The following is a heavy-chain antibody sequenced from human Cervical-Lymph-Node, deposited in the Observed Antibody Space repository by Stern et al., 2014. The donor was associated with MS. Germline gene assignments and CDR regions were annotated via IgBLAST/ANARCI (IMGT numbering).Heavy chain of an antibody. Sequence: QLQLQESGPGLVKPSQTLTLTCTVSGGSISSGGFYWSWIRQHPGKGLEWIGYIYFTGSTYYHPSLKSRVIISVDTTNNQFSMKLSSVTAADTAVYYCARYLPIFGWFDPWGQGTLVTVSS. CDR1: GGSISSGGFY. CDR3: ARYLPIFGWFDP. D-gene: IGHD3-3*01. V-gene: IGHV4-31*03. CDR2: IYFTGST. J-gene: IGHJ5*02.